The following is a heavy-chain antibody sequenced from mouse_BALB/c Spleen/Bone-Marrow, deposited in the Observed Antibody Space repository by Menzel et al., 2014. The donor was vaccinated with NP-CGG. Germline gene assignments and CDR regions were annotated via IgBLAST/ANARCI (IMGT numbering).Heavy chain of an antibody. CDR3: ARGRTYFDY. Sequence: EVQLVESGPGPVKPSQSLSLTCTVTGYSITSDYAWNWIRQFPGNKLEWMGYISYSGSTSYNPSLKSRISITRDTSKNQFFLQLNSVTTEDTATYYCARGRTYFDYWGQGTTLTVSS. CDR1: GYSITSDYA. CDR2: ISYSGST. V-gene: IGHV3-2*02. J-gene: IGHJ2*01.